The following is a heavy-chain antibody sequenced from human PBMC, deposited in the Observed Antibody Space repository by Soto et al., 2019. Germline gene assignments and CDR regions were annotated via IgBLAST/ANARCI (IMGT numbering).Heavy chain of an antibody. CDR1: GLTFNTYA. J-gene: IGHJ1*01. CDR3: ASGRGYCSESSCSYFDYFQH. D-gene: IGHD2-2*01. CDR2: ISNDGSNK. V-gene: IGHV3-30*03. Sequence: QVQLVESGGGVGQPGTSLRLSCAASGLTFNTYAMNWIRLAPGKGLEWVAVISNDGSNKYYADSVKGRFTISRDNCKNTVYLQMNSLRGEDTGVYYCASGRGYCSESSCSYFDYFQHWGQGALVIVSS.